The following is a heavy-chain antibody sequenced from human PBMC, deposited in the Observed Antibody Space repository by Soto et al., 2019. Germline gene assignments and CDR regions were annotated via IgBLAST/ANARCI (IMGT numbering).Heavy chain of an antibody. CDR3: AKVIYYDSSGPFDP. Sequence: LRLSCAASGFTFSSYAMHWVRQAPGKGLEWVAVISYDGSNKYYADSVKGRFTISRDNSKNTLYLQMNSLRAEDTAVYYCAKVIYYDSSGPFDPWGQGTLVTVSS. CDR1: GFTFSSYA. D-gene: IGHD3-22*01. J-gene: IGHJ5*02. CDR2: ISYDGSNK. V-gene: IGHV3-30-3*01.